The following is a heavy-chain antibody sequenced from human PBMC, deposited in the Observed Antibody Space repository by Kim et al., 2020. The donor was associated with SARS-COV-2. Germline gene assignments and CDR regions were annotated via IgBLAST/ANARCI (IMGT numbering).Heavy chain of an antibody. CDR1: GFTFDDYA. D-gene: IGHD4-17*01. J-gene: IGHJ4*02. CDR3: ARRRRGDYQFDY. V-gene: IGHV3-9*01. Sequence: GGSLRLSCAASGFTFDDYAMHWVRQAPGKGLEWVSGISWNSDRIAYADSVKGRFTISRDNAKNSLYLQMNTLRAEDTALYHCARRRRGDYQFDYWGRGTLVTVSS. CDR2: ISWNSDRI.